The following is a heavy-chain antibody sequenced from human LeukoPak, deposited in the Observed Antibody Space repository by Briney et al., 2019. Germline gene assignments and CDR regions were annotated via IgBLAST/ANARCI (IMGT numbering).Heavy chain of an antibody. CDR3: ARVAEGYFDY. V-gene: IGHV4-30-2*01. CDR2: IYHSGST. CDR1: GGSISSGRYS. Sequence: PSQTLSLTCAVSGGSISSGRYSWSWIRQPPGKGLEWIGYIYHSGSTYYNPSLKSRVTISVDRSKNQFSLKLSSVTAADTAVYYCARVAEGYFDYWGQGTLVTVSS. J-gene: IGHJ4*02.